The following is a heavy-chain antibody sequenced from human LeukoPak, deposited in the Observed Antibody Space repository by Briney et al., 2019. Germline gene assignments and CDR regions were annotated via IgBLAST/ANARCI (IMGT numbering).Heavy chain of an antibody. V-gene: IGHV4-61*05. CDR1: GGSISSTTHY. CDR2: ISDRGYT. J-gene: IGHJ4*02. D-gene: IGHD6-13*01. Sequence: SETLSLTCTVSGGSISSTTHYWSWIRQPPGKGLEWIGYISDRGYTNYNPSLKSRVTISVDTSKNQFSLKLSSVTAADTAFYYCARRWGSWPNFDYWGQGTLVTVSS. CDR3: ARRWGSWPNFDY.